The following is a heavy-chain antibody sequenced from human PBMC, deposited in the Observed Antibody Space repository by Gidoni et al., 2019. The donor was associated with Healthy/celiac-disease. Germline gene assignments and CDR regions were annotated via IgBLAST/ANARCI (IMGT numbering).Heavy chain of an antibody. CDR2: INAGNGNT. D-gene: IGHD1-7*01. CDR3: ARTADDWNYDGFDP. V-gene: IGHV1-3*01. CDR1: GYTFTSYA. Sequence: QVQLVQSGAEVKKPGAAVKVSCKASGYTFTSYAMHWVRQAPGQRLEWMGWINAGNGNTKYSQKFQGRVPITRDTSASTAYMELSSLRSEDTAVYYCARTADDWNYDGFDPWGQGTLVTVSS. J-gene: IGHJ5*02.